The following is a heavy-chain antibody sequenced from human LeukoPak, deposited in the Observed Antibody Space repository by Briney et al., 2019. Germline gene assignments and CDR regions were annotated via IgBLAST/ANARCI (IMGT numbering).Heavy chain of an antibody. Sequence: SGTLSLTCADPGVPMSSNNWWSWVRQPPGKGLEWIGEIHESGSTNYNPSHKSRVTISVDKSKDQFSLKLSSVTAADTAVYYCARHEGFSQKDWGQGTQVAVS. CDR3: ARHEGFSQKD. CDR1: GVPMSSNNW. J-gene: IGHJ4*02. V-gene: IGHV4-4*02. CDR2: IHESGST.